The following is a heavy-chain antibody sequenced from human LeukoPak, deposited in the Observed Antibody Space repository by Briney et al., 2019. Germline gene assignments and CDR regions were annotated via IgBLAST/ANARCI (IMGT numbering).Heavy chain of an antibody. CDR2: IKQDGSEK. J-gene: IGHJ4*02. Sequence: GGSLRLSCAASGFTFSNYWMSWVRQAPGKGLEWVANIKQDGSEKYYVDSVKGRFTISRDNAKNSLYLQMNSLRAEDTAVYYCARLRRSSSSLLFDYWGQGTLVTVSS. V-gene: IGHV3-7*01. CDR1: GFTFSNYW. CDR3: ARLRRSSSSLLFDY. D-gene: IGHD6-13*01.